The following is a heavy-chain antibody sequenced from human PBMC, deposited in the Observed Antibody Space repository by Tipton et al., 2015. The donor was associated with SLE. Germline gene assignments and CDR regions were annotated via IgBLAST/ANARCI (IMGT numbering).Heavy chain of an antibody. D-gene: IGHD5-24*01. V-gene: IGHV4-34*01. J-gene: IGHJ4*02. Sequence: TLSLTCTVYGGSFSGYYWTWIRQPPGKGLEWIGEINHGGSTNYNPSLKSRVTISVDTSKNQFSLKLSSVTAADTAVYYYASRGAYRVFAYWGQGTLVTVSS. CDR1: GGSFSGYY. CDR2: INHGGST. CDR3: ASRGAYRVFAY.